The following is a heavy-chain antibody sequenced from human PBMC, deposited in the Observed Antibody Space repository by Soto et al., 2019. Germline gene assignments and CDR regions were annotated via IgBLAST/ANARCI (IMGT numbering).Heavy chain of an antibody. CDR3: ANGAEMATITSDYFDN. V-gene: IGHV3-30*18. CDR1: RFNFSSYG. CDR2: ISDDGSNK. D-gene: IGHD5-12*01. Sequence: QVQLVASGGGVVQPGRSLRVSCAASRFNFSSYGMHWVRQAPGKGLEWVAVISDDGSNKYYADSVKGRFTISRDNSKNTLYLQMHSLRAEDTAVYYCANGAEMATITSDYFDNWGQGTLVTVSS. J-gene: IGHJ4*02.